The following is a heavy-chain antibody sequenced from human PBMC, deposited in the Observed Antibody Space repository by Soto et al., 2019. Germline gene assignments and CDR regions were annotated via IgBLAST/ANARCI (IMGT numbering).Heavy chain of an antibody. CDR1: GFTFSSYA. CDR2: ISYDGSNK. V-gene: IGHV3-30-3*01. CDR3: ARTMYSSSWYGAFDI. Sequence: PGGSLRLSCAASGFTFSSYAMHWVRQAPGKGLEWVAVISYDGSNKYYADSVKGRFTISRDNSKNTLYLQMNSLRAEDTAVYYCARTMYSSSWYGAFDIWGQGTMVTVSS. J-gene: IGHJ3*02. D-gene: IGHD6-13*01.